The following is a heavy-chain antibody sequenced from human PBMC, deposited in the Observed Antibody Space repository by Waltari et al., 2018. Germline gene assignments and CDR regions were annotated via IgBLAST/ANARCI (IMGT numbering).Heavy chain of an antibody. CDR2: ISSSSSYI. CDR3: ARVGYTAATFDY. Sequence: EVQLVESGGGLVKPGGSLILSCAASGFTFSSYSMNWVRQAPGKGLEWVSSISSSSSYIYYADSVKGRFTISRDNAKNSLYLQMNSLRAEDTAVYYCARVGYTAATFDYWGQGTLVTVSS. D-gene: IGHD5-18*01. V-gene: IGHV3-21*01. CDR1: GFTFSSYS. J-gene: IGHJ4*02.